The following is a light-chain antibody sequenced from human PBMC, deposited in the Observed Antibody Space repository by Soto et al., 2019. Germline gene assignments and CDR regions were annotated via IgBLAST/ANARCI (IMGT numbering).Light chain of an antibody. CDR3: QQYGSTPRT. V-gene: IGKV3-15*01. J-gene: IGKJ1*01. CDR2: AAS. Sequence: IVMTQSPATLSVSRGERATLSFRASQSVSGSLAWYQQKPGQAPRLLIYAASTRATDIPARFSGSGSGTQFTLTISSLEPEDFAVYYCQQYGSTPRTFGQGTKVDIK. CDR1: QSVSGS.